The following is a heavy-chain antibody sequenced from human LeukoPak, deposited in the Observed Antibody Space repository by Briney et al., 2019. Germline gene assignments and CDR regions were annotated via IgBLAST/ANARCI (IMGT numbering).Heavy chain of an antibody. D-gene: IGHD1-14*01. CDR2: IYWNDDK. J-gene: IGHJ6*03. Sequence: SGPTLVKPTQPLTLTCTFSGFSLSSSGVGAGWIRQPPGKALEWLALIYWNDDKRYSPSLKSRRIITKDTSKNQVVLTMTNMDPVDTAAYYCAHRLSVATGDYMDVWGKGTTVTVSS. CDR3: AHRLSVATGDYMDV. V-gene: IGHV2-5*01. CDR1: GFSLSSSGVG.